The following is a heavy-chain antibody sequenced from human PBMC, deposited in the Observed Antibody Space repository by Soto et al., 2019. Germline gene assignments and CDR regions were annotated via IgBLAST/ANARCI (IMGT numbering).Heavy chain of an antibody. D-gene: IGHD3-9*01. CDR2: IKSKTDGGTK. Sequence: EVQLVESGGGLVKPGGSLRLSCAASGFTFSNAWMNWVRQAPGKGLEWVGRIKSKTDGGTKDYAAPVKGRFTISRDDSKNTLYMQKNSLKTEDTAVYYCTTDPTYYDIVTGSPLFDYWGQGTLVTVSS. V-gene: IGHV3-15*07. CDR1: GFTFSNAW. CDR3: TTDPTYYDIVTGSPLFDY. J-gene: IGHJ4*02.